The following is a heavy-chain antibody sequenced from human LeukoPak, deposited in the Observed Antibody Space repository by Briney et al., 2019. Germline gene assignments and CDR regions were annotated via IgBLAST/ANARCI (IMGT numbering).Heavy chain of an antibody. J-gene: IGHJ4*02. D-gene: IGHD1-26*01. V-gene: IGHV4-39*01. CDR2: IHYSGST. Sequence: PSETLSLTCTVSGGSISSTSYYWDWIRQPPGKGLEWVGSIHYSGSTYYNPSLKRRVTISLYTPRTQLSLKLSSVTAADTAVYYCARLGSLVFYFAYWGQGTLVSVSS. CDR1: GGSISSTSYY. CDR3: ARLGSLVFYFAY.